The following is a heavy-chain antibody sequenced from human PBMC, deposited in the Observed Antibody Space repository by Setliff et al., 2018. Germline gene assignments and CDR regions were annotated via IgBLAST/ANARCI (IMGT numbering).Heavy chain of an antibody. J-gene: IGHJ5*02. V-gene: IGHV4-59*08. CDR2: IYYSGST. CDR1: GGSISSYY. Sequence: SETLSLTCTVSGGSISSYYWSWIRQPPGKGLEWIGYIYYSGSTNYNPSLQSRVTISVDTSKNQFSLKLSSVTAADTAVYYCARRNGEKLDPWGQGTLVTVSS. CDR3: ARRNGEKLDP.